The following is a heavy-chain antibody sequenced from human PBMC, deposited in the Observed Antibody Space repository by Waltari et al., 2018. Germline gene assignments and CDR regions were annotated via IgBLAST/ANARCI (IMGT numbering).Heavy chain of an antibody. J-gene: IGHJ3*02. D-gene: IGHD5-12*01. CDR2: NNPSGGST. V-gene: IGHV1-46*01. Sequence: QVQLVQSGAEVKKPGASVKVSCKASGYTFTSYYMHWVRQAPGQGLEWMGINNPSGGSTSYAQKFQGRVTMTRDTSTSTVYMELSSLRSEDTAVYYCARWLLSRGAFDIWGQGTMVTVSS. CDR1: GYTFTSYY. CDR3: ARWLLSRGAFDI.